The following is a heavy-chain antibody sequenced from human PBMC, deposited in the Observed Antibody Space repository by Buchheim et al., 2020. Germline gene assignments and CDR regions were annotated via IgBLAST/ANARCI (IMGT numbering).Heavy chain of an antibody. D-gene: IGHD2-2*01. CDR3: ARGGKDIVVVPAAVYYYYYGMDV. J-gene: IGHJ6*02. V-gene: IGHV1-69*06. CDR2: IIPIFGTA. CDR1: GGTFSSYA. Sequence: QVQLVQSGAEVKKPGSSVKVSCKASGGTFSSYAISWVRQAPGQGLEWMGGIIPIFGTATYAQKFQGRVTITADKSTSPAYMELSSLRSEDTAVYYCARGGKDIVVVPAAVYYYYYGMDVWGQGTT.